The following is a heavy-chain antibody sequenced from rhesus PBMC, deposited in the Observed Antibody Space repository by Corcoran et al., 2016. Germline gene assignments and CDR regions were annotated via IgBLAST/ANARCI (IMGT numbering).Heavy chain of an antibody. D-gene: IGHD2-21*01. Sequence: QVQLQESGPGLVKPLETLSLTCAVSGSSISIGYYWGCTSHPPRNGRGLSGIIIGDGGSTTLNPSVKSRVPRSGGAAKTQFSLKLRSVTAADTAVYYCARDSFTLLVVVARGGLDYWGQGVLVTVSS. CDR3: ARDSFTLLVVVARGGLDY. CDR1: GSSISIGYY. CDR2: IIGDGGST. J-gene: IGHJ4*01. V-gene: IGHV4S14*01.